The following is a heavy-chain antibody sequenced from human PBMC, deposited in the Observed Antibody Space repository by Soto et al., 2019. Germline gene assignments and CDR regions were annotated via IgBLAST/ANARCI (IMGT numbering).Heavy chain of an antibody. D-gene: IGHD1-26*01. Sequence: QVQLQESGPGLVKPSETLSLTCTVSGGSISSYYWSWIRQPPGKGLEWIGYIYYSGSTNYNPPLKSRVTISVDTSKNQFSLKLSSVTAADTAVYYCARVGIVGTTTAFDYWGQGTLVTVSS. CDR2: IYYSGST. CDR1: GGSISSYY. CDR3: ARVGIVGTTTAFDY. V-gene: IGHV4-59*01. J-gene: IGHJ4*02.